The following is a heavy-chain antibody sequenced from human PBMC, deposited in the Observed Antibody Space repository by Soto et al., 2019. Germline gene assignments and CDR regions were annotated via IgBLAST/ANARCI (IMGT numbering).Heavy chain of an antibody. CDR2: ISYDGSNK. V-gene: IGHV3-30*18. J-gene: IGHJ4*02. CDR1: GFTFSSYG. Sequence: GGSLRLSCAASGFTFSSYGMHWVRQAPGKGLEWVAVISYDGSNKYYAGSVKGRFTISRDNSKNTLYLQMNSLRAEDTAVYYCAKDAAPRHIAARGVYFDYWGQGTLVTVSS. CDR3: AKDAAPRHIAARGVYFDY. D-gene: IGHD6-6*01.